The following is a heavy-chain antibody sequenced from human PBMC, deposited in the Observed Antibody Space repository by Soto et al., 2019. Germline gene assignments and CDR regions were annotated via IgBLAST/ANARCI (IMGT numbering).Heavy chain of an antibody. CDR1: GIPFTNYW. J-gene: IGHJ4*02. CDR2: ISPDGSDV. V-gene: IGHV3-74*01. Sequence: GGSLRPSCAASGIPFTNYWMNWVRQTPGKGLMWVSRISPDGSDVGYADSVEGRFTVSRDNAKNTLYLQMHSLRAEDTAMYYCACWGHIVPVAPSDFDRWGQGTLVTVSS. CDR3: ACWGHIVPVAPSDFDR. D-gene: IGHD2-8*02.